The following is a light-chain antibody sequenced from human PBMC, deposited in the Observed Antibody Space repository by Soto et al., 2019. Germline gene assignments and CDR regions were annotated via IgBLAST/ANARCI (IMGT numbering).Light chain of an antibody. CDR1: QNVDSSY. CDR2: AAG. J-gene: IGKJ2*01. Sequence: ESALTQSPGTLSLSPGERATISCRASQNVDSSYLAWYQQKPGQAPRLLIYAAGSRAAAIPDRFSGRGSGTDFTLTISSLEPEDFAVYYCQQYGSSPLTFGQGTELEIK. V-gene: IGKV3-20*01. CDR3: QQYGSSPLT.